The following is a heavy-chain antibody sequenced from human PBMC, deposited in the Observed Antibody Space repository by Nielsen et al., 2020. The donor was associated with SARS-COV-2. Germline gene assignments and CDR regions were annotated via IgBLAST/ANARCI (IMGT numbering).Heavy chain of an antibody. V-gene: IGHV3-33*08. J-gene: IGHJ4*02. D-gene: IGHD2-2*01. Sequence: GGSLRLSCAASGFTFSSYGMHWVRQAPGKGLEWVAVIWYDGSNKYYADSVKGRFTISRDNAKNSLYLQMNSLRAEDTAVYYCARASLDYWGQGTLVTVSS. CDR1: GFTFSSYG. CDR3: ARASLDY. CDR2: IWYDGSNK.